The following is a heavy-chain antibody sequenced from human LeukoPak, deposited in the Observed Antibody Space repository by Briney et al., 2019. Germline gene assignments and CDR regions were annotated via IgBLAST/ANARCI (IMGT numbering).Heavy chain of an antibody. D-gene: IGHD5-12*01. CDR1: GYTSTSYD. J-gene: IGHJ4*02. CDR3: ARGARGYSGYGPDY. Sequence: GASVTVSCKASGYTSTSYDINWVRQATGQGLEWMGWMNPNSGNTGYAQKFQGRVTMTTNTSISTAYMELSSLRSEDTAVYYCARGARGYSGYGPDYWGQGTLVTVSS. CDR2: MNPNSGNT. V-gene: IGHV1-8*01.